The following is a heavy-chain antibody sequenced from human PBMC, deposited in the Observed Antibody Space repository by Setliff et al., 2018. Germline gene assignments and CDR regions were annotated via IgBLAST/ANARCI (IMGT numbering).Heavy chain of an antibody. V-gene: IGHV3-15*01. CDR2: IKSKTDGGTI. D-gene: IGHD3-22*01. J-gene: IGHJ4*02. Sequence: GGSLRLSCAASGFTFSKAWMSWVRQAPGKGLEWVGRIKSKTDGGTIDYAAPVKGRLTISRDDSKNTLYLQVNSLRSEDTAVYYCTTDTMFYFDSSGYHVLDYWGQGTLVTVSS. CDR1: GFTFSKAW. CDR3: TTDTMFYFDSSGYHVLDY.